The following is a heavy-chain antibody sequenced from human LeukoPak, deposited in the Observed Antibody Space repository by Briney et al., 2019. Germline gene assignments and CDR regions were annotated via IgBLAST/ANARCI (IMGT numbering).Heavy chain of an antibody. CDR3: ATDGAGFDT. CDR2: VNIGGTNT. CDR1: GFTFNDYY. V-gene: IGHV3-11*01. Sequence: GGSLRLSCAASGFTFNDYYMSWIRQAPGKGLEWLSYVNIGGTNTHYADSVKGRFTISRDNAKKSLYLEMNNLRAEDTAVDYCATDGAGFDTWGQGVLVTVSS. J-gene: IGHJ5*02.